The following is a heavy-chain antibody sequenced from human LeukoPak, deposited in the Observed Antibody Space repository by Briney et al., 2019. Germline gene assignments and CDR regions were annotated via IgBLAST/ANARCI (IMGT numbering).Heavy chain of an antibody. CDR3: AHRLKTAMATNWFDP. Sequence: ESGPTLVKPTQTLTLTCTFSGFSLSASVVGVGWIRQPPGKALEWLALIYWDGDKRYSPSLKSRLTITKDTSKNQVVLTMTNMDPVDTATYYCAHRLKTAMATNWFDPWGQGTLVTVSS. V-gene: IGHV2-5*02. D-gene: IGHD5-18*01. J-gene: IGHJ5*02. CDR1: GFSLSASVVG. CDR2: IYWDGDK.